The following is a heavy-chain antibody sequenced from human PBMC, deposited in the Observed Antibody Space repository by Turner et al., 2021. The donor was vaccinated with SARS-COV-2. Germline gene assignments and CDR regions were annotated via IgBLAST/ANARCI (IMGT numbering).Heavy chain of an antibody. CDR3: ARLMDTAMDYYGTDV. CDR2: IYDSGSA. Sequence: QLQLQESGPGLVKPSATLSLTCSVSGGPISSRSYYWGWICQPPGKGLEWIGNIYDSGSAYYNPSLKSRVTISVDPSKNQFSRKLTSVTAADTAVYYCARLMDTAMDYYGTDVWGQGTTVTVSS. CDR1: GGPISSRSYY. D-gene: IGHD5-18*01. V-gene: IGHV4-39*01. J-gene: IGHJ6*02.